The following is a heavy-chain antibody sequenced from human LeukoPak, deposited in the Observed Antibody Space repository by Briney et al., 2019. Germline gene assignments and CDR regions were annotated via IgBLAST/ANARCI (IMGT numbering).Heavy chain of an antibody. J-gene: IGHJ4*02. Sequence: GGSLRLSCAASGFTFSSYEMNWVRQAPGKGLECVSYISDSGTTIYYADSVKGRFTISRDNAKNSLYLQMNSLRAEDTAVYYCARDTAPDGYPAGCFDYWGQGTLVTVSS. CDR2: ISDSGTTI. CDR1: GFTFSSYE. D-gene: IGHD5-24*01. V-gene: IGHV3-48*03. CDR3: ARDTAPDGYPAGCFDY.